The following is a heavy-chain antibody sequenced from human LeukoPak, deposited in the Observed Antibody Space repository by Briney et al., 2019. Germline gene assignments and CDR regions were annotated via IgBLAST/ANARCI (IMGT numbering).Heavy chain of an antibody. CDR2: ISGSGGST. CDR3: AKRGYYDSSGLRAPFDY. V-gene: IGHV3-23*01. D-gene: IGHD3-22*01. CDR1: GFTFSSYA. J-gene: IGHJ4*02. Sequence: GGSLRLSCAASGFTFSSYAMSWVRQAPGKGLEWVSAISGSGGSTYYADSVKGRFTISRDNSKNTLYLQMNSLRAEDTAVYYCAKRGYYDSSGLRAPFDYWGQGTLVTVSS.